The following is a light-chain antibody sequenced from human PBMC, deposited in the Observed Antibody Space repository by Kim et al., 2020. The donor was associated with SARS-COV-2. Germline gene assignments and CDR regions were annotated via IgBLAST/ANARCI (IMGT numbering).Light chain of an antibody. CDR1: SSNLGAGYD. CDR2: ANS. V-gene: IGLV1-40*01. Sequence: QSVLTQPPSVSGAPGQRVTISCTGSSSNLGAGYDVNWYQQLPGTVPKLLIYANSNRPSGVPGRFSGSKSGSSASLAITGLQAGDETDYYCQSYDSSLSGYVFGTGTKGTVL. J-gene: IGLJ1*01. CDR3: QSYDSSLSGYV.